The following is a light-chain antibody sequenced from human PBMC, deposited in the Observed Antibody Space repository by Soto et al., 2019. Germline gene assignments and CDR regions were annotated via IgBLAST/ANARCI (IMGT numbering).Light chain of an antibody. CDR2: WAS. CDR3: QHYYSSPLT. V-gene: IGKV4-1*01. CDR1: QSISSY. J-gene: IGKJ4*01. Sequence: DIQMTQSLSSLSASVGDRVTITCRASQSISSYLNWYQQKPGQPPKVVIYWASTRGSGVPDRFSGSGSGTDFTLTISSLQAEDVAVYYCQHYYSSPLTFGGGTKVDIK.